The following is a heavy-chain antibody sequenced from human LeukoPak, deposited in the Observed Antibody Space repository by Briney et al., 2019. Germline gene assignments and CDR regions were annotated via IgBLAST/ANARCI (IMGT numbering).Heavy chain of an antibody. Sequence: ASVKVSCKASGYTFTGYYMHWVRQAPGQGLQWMGWINPNSGGTNYAQKFQRRVTMTRDTSISTAYMDLRWLTSDDTATYYCAKQHEAWFDPWGQGTLVTVSS. D-gene: IGHD1/OR15-1a*01. J-gene: IGHJ5*02. CDR1: GYTFTGYY. V-gene: IGHV1-2*02. CDR3: AKQHEAWFDP. CDR2: INPNSGGT.